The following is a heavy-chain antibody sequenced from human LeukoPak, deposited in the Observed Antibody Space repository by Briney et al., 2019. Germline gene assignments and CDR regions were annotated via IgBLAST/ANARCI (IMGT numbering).Heavy chain of an antibody. CDR2: IYSGGST. D-gene: IGHD1-26*01. CDR3: AGLSSGTYYSAFGI. V-gene: IGHV3-66*02. CDR1: GFTVSSNY. Sequence: PGGSLRLSCAASGFTVSSNYMSWVRQAPGRGLEWVSVIYSGGSTYYADSVKGRFTISRDNSKNTLSLQMNSLRTDDTAVYYCAGLSSGTYYSAFGIWGQGTVVTVSS. J-gene: IGHJ3*02.